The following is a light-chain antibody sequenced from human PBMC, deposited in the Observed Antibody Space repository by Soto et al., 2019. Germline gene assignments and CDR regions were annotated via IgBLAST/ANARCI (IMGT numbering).Light chain of an antibody. CDR2: GAS. CDR3: QQYNDWPRT. Sequence: EIVLTQSPGTLSLSPGERATLSCRASQSVSSSHLAWYQQKPGQAPRLLIYGASTRATGSPDRFSASGSATEFTLTISSLQSEDFAVYYCQQYNDWPRTFGQGTKVDI. J-gene: IGKJ1*01. CDR1: QSVSSSH. V-gene: IGKV3-15*01.